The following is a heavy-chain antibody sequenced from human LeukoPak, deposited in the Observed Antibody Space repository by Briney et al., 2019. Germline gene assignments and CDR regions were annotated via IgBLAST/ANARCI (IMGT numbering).Heavy chain of an antibody. CDR3: TSIGLVGTTAFFDN. Sequence: GGSLRLSCAVSGFPFNRAWMSWFRQAPAKGLEWVGRIKSKTDGGTTDYAAPVKGRFTISRDDSKNTLYLQMNSLKTEDTAVYYCTSIGLVGTTAFFDNWGQGTLVTVSS. CDR2: IKSKTDGGTT. CDR1: GFPFNRAW. J-gene: IGHJ4*02. V-gene: IGHV3-15*01. D-gene: IGHD1-26*01.